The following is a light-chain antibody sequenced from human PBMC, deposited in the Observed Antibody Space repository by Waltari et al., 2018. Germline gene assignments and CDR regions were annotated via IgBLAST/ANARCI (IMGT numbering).Light chain of an antibody. Sequence: QSALTQPRSVSGSPGQSVTISCTGTTSDVGGYHYVSWFQQHPGKAPKLIIYDVSEGPSGVPDRFSGSKSDNTASLTISGVQAEDEADYYCCSYAGSYTYVFGSGTKVTVL. CDR1: TSDVGGYHY. V-gene: IGLV2-11*01. CDR2: DVS. J-gene: IGLJ1*01. CDR3: CSYAGSYTYV.